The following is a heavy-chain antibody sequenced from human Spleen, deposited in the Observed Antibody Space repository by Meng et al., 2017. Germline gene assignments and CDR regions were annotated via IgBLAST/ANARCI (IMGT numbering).Heavy chain of an antibody. J-gene: IGHJ4*02. CDR1: GFTFSDYY. V-gene: IGHV3-69-1*01. CDR2: ISSSSTI. CDR3: ARDRGWRDFDY. D-gene: IGHD3-10*01. Sequence: GESLKISCAASGFTFSDYYMNWVRQAPGKGLEWVSFISSSSTIYYADSVKGRFTISRDNAKNTLYLQMNSLRADDTAVYYCARDRGWRDFDYWGQGTLVTVSS.